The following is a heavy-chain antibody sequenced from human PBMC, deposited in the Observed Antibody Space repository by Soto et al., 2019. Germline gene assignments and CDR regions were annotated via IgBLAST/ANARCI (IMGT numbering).Heavy chain of an antibody. V-gene: IGHV1-18*01. CDR3: ARDLPWRYCSSTSCRGDFDY. J-gene: IGHJ4*02. D-gene: IGHD2-2*01. Sequence: QVQLVQSGAEVKKPGASVKVSCKASGYTFTSYGISWVRQAPGQGLEWMGWISAYNGNTNYPQKLQGRVTMTTDTSTSTAYMELSSLRSDDTAVYYCARDLPWRYCSSTSCRGDFDYWGQGTLVTVSS. CDR2: ISAYNGNT. CDR1: GYTFTSYG.